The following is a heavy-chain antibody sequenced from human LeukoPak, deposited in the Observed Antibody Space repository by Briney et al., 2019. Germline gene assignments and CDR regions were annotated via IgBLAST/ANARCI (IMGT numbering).Heavy chain of an antibody. V-gene: IGHV3-21*01. J-gene: IGHJ4*02. CDR3: ARDRSIAAAGSLDY. D-gene: IGHD6-13*01. CDR2: ISSSSSYI. Sequence: GGSLRLSCAASGFPFSSYSMNWVRQAPGKGLEWVSSISSSSSYIYYADSVKGRFTISRDNAKNSLYLQMNSLRAEDTAVYYCARDRSIAAAGSLDYWGQGTLVTVSS. CDR1: GFPFSSYS.